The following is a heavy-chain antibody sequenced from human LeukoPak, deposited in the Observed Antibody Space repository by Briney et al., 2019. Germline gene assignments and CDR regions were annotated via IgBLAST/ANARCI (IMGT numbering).Heavy chain of an antibody. V-gene: IGHV4-34*01. J-gene: IGHJ6*02. Sequence: PSETLSLTCTVSGGSISRYYWNWIRQPPGKGLEWIGEINHSGSTNYNPSLKSRVTISVDTSKNQFSLKLSSVTAADTAVYYCARGYSVVVPAASYYGMDVWGQGTTVTVSS. CDR2: INHSGST. CDR3: ARGYSVVVPAASYYGMDV. CDR1: GGSISRYY. D-gene: IGHD2-2*01.